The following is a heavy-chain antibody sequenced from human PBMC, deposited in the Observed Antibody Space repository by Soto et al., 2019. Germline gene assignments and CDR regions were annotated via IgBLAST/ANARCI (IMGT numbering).Heavy chain of an antibody. J-gene: IGHJ6*02. V-gene: IGHV5-51*01. CDR3: AASIFYYGMDV. CDR1: GYTFTNYW. Sequence: GESLKISCKGFGYTFTNYWVGWVRQMPGKGPEWMGIIYPGDSDTKYNPSFQGQVTISADKSITTTYLQWSSLKASDTAIYYCAASIFYYGMDVWGQGTTVTVSS. CDR2: IYPGDSDT.